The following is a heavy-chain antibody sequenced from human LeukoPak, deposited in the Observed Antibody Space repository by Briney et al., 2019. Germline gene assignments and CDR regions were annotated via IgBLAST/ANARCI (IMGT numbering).Heavy chain of an antibody. CDR1: GFAFSSYA. V-gene: IGHV3-30-3*01. CDR3: ARDRSSFDY. J-gene: IGHJ4*02. D-gene: IGHD6-13*01. Sequence: PGRSLRLSCAASGFAFSSYAMHWVRQAPGKGLEWVAVISYDGSNKYYADSVKGRFTISRDNSKNTLYLQMNSLRAEDTAVYYCARDRSSFDYWGQGTLVTVSS. CDR2: ISYDGSNK.